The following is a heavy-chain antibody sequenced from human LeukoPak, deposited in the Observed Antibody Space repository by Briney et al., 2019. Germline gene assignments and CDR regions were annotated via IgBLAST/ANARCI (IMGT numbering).Heavy chain of an antibody. CDR3: ARNVGFAGYYFDY. V-gene: IGHV4-61*02. Sequence: PSETLSLTCTVSGDSISSGDYYWSWIRQPAGKGLEWIGRISSSGSTNYNPSLKSRVTISVDTSKNQFSLKLSSVTAADTAVYYCARNVGFAGYYFDYWGQGTLVTVSS. CDR2: ISSSGST. J-gene: IGHJ4*02. D-gene: IGHD1-26*01. CDR1: GDSISSGDYY.